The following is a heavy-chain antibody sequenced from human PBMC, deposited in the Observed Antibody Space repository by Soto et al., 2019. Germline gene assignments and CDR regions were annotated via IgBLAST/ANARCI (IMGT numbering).Heavy chain of an antibody. J-gene: IGHJ4*02. V-gene: IGHV3-33*01. Sequence: PGGSLRLSCAASGFTFSSYGMHWVRQAPGKGLEWVAVIWYDGSNKYYADSVKGRFTISRDNSKNTLYLQMNSLGAEDTAVYYCARTRYSSSWYPSYWGQGTLVTVSS. D-gene: IGHD6-13*01. CDR1: GFTFSSYG. CDR3: ARTRYSSSWYPSY. CDR2: IWYDGSNK.